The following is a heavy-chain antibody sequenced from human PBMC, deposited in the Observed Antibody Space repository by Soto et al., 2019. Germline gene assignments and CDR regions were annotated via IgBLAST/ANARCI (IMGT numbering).Heavy chain of an antibody. CDR1: EFTFSSYV. CDR2: ISGSGGNT. CDR3: AQDSSVSSTGSCYFDS. Sequence: GGSLRLSCAASEFTFSSYVMSWVRQAPGKGLEWVSAISGSGGNTYYADSVKGRFTISRDNSKNTLYLQMNSLRAEDTALYYCAQDSSVSSTGSCYFDSWGQGTLVTVSS. D-gene: IGHD6-19*01. J-gene: IGHJ4*02. V-gene: IGHV3-23*01.